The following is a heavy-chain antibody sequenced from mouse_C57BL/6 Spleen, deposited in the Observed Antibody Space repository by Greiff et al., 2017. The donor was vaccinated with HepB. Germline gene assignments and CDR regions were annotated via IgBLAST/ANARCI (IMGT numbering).Heavy chain of an antibody. Sequence: VQLQQSGPELVKPGASVKISCKASGYTFTDYYMNWVKQSHGKSLEWIGDINPNNGGTSYNQKFKGKATLTVDKSSSTAYMELRSLTSEDSAVYYCARGGTTVVAHFDYWGKGTTLTVSS. CDR2: INPNNGGT. V-gene: IGHV1-26*01. CDR1: GYTFTDYY. J-gene: IGHJ2*01. D-gene: IGHD1-1*01. CDR3: ARGGTTVVAHFDY.